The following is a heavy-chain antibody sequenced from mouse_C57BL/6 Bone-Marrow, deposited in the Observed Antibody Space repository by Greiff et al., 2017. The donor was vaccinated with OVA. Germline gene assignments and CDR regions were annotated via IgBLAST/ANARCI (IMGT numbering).Heavy chain of an antibody. J-gene: IGHJ1*03. CDR3: ARGGYYRYFDV. D-gene: IGHD2-2*01. CDR2: INPNNGGT. Sequence: VQLQQSGPELVKPGASVKISCKASGYTFTDYYMNWVKQSHGKSLEWIGDINPNNGGTSYNQKFKGKATLTVDKSSSTAYMELRSLTSEDSAVYYCARGGYYRYFDVWGTGTTVTVSS. V-gene: IGHV1-26*01. CDR1: GYTFTDYY.